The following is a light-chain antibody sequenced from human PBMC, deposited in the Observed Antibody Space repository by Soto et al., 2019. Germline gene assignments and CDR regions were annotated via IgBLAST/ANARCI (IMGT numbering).Light chain of an antibody. CDR1: QSVSSSY. Sequence: IVLTRSPGILYLSPGERATLSCRASQSVSSSYLAWYQQKPGQAPRLLIYGASSRATGIPDRFSGSGSGTDFTLTISRLEPEDFEVYYCQQYGSSPSTFGKGTKVDIX. CDR3: QQYGSSPST. CDR2: GAS. V-gene: IGKV3-20*01. J-gene: IGKJ1*01.